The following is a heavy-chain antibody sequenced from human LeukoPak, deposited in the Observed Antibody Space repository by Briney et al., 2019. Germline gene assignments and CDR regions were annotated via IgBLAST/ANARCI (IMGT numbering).Heavy chain of an antibody. CDR3: ARVGSVEMGTTTHNWFDP. CDR1: GGSISSSSYY. Sequence: SETLSLTCTVSGGSISSSSYYWGWIRQPPGKGREWIGSIYYSGSTYYNPSLKSRVTISVDTSKNQFSLKLSSVTAADTAVYYCARVGSVEMGTTTHNWFDPWGQGTLVTVSS. J-gene: IGHJ5*02. D-gene: IGHD5-24*01. CDR2: IYYSGST. V-gene: IGHV4-39*01.